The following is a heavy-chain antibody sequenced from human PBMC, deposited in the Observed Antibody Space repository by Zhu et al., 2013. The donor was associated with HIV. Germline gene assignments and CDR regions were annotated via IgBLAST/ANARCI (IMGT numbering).Heavy chain of an antibody. V-gene: IGHV1-69*06. CDR1: GGTFSSYA. Sequence: QVQLVQSGAEVKKPGSSVKVSCKASGGTFSSYAISWVRQAPGQGLEWMGGIIPIFGTANYAQKFQGRVTITADKSTSTAYMELSSLRSEDTAVYYCARERGGGLERYYYYYYGMDVWGQGTTVTVSS. CDR3: ARERGGGLERYYYYYYGMDV. CDR2: IIPIFGTA. D-gene: IGHD3-10*01. J-gene: IGHJ6*02.